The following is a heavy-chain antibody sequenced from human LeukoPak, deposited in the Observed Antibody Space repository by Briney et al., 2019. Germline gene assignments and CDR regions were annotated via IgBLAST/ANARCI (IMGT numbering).Heavy chain of an antibody. Sequence: ASVKVSCKASGYTFTSYGISWVRQAPGQGLEWMGWISAYNGNTNYAQKLQGRVTMTTDTSTSTAYMELRSLRSDDTAVYYCARDKSGGATYYYDSSGYLLRCMDVWGQGTTVTVSS. D-gene: IGHD3-22*01. CDR3: ARDKSGGATYYYDSSGYLLRCMDV. CDR2: ISAYNGNT. CDR1: GYTFTSYG. J-gene: IGHJ6*02. V-gene: IGHV1-18*01.